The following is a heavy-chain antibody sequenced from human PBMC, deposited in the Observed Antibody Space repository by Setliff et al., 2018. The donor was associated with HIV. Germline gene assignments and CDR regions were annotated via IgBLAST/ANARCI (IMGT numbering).Heavy chain of an antibody. V-gene: IGHV1-69*10. CDR3: ARNYAGSH. CDR1: RGTFSSYG. Sequence: SVKVSCKASRGTFSSYGFNWVRQAPGQGLEWMGGIIPILGIANYAQKFQGRVTITADKSTSTAYMELSSLRSDDTAVYYCARNYAGSHWGQGTLVTVSS. D-gene: IGHD1-7*01. CDR2: IIPILGIA. J-gene: IGHJ4*02.